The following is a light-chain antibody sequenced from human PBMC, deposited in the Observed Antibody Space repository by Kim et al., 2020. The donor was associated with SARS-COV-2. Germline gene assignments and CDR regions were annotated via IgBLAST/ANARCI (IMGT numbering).Light chain of an antibody. J-gene: IGKJ1*01. CDR1: QRIISS. CDR2: GIS. V-gene: IGKV3-15*01. Sequence: SVSPGESATLFCRASQRIISSLAWYQLKPGQPPRLLIYGISTRATGVPARFRGSGSGTEFTLTISSLQSEDLGIYFCQQHQDWWSFGQGTKVDIK. CDR3: QQHQDWWS.